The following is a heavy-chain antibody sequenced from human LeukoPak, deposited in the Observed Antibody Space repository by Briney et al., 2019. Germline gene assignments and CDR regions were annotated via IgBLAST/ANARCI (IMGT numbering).Heavy chain of an antibody. D-gene: IGHD4-17*01. J-gene: IGHJ4*02. CDR1: GYSISSGDY. V-gene: IGHV4-38-2*01. CDR3: ARNSTVTSPSTGYFDY. CDR2: VYYSGST. Sequence: SETLSLTCAVSGYSISSGDYWGWIRQPPGKGLEWIGSVYYSGSTHYTPSLKSRVTISVDRSRNQFSLRLSSVTAADTAVYYCARNSTVTSPSTGYFDYWGQGTLATVSS.